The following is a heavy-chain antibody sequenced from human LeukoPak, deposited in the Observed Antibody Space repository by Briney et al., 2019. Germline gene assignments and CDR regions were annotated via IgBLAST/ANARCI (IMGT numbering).Heavy chain of an antibody. V-gene: IGHV5-51*01. CDR2: IYPGDSDT. D-gene: IGHD2-21*02. CDR1: GYSFTSYW. J-gene: IGHJ4*02. Sequence: GESLKISCKGSGYSFTSYWIGWVRQMPGKGLEWMGIIYPGDSDTRYSPSFQGQVTISVDKSISTAYLQWSSLKASDTAMYYCARQGAYCGGDCYSEIVYWGQGTLVTVSS. CDR3: ARQGAYCGGDCYSEIVY.